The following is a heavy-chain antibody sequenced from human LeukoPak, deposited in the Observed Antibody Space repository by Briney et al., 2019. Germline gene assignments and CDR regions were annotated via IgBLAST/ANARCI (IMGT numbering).Heavy chain of an antibody. CDR2: IYSGGST. V-gene: IGHV3-53*01. Sequence: GGSLRLSCAASGFTVSSNYMSWVRQAPGKGLEWVSVIYSGGSTYYADSVKGRFTISRDNSKNTLYLQMNSLRADDMAVYYCARGPWGIVGGDGAFDIWGQGTMVTVSS. CDR3: ARGPWGIVGGDGAFDI. J-gene: IGHJ3*02. CDR1: GFTVSSNY. D-gene: IGHD2-21*02.